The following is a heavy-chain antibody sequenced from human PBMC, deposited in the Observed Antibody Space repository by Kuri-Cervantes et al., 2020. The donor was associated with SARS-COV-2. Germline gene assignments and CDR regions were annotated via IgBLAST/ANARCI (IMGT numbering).Heavy chain of an antibody. CDR3: ARHVVSGWSGYFDY. V-gene: IGHV4-39*01. Sequence: SETLSLTCTVSGGSISSTSYYWGWVRQPPGKGLEWIGSIYYSGSTYYNPSLKSRVTISVDTSKNQFSLKLSSVTAADTVVYYCARHVVSGWSGYFDYWGQGTLVTVSS. D-gene: IGHD3-3*01. J-gene: IGHJ4*02. CDR2: IYYSGST. CDR1: GGSISSTSYY.